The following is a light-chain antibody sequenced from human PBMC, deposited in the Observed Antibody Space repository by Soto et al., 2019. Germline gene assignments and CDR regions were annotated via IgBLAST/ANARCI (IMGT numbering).Light chain of an antibody. J-gene: IGKJ1*01. CDR2: GAS. CDR3: QQYGRSPGT. CDR1: QSVTASC. V-gene: IGKV3-20*01. Sequence: EIVLTQSPGTLSLSPGERATLSCRASQSVTASCLAWYQQRPGQAPRLLIYGASSRASGIPDRFSGSGSGTDFTLTISRLELEDFAVYFCQQYGRSPGTFGQGTKVEIK.